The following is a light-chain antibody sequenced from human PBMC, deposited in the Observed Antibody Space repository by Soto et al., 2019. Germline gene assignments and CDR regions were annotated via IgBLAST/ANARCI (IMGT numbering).Light chain of an antibody. V-gene: IGLV2-8*01. Sequence: QSALTQPPSASGSPGQSVTISCTGTSSDVGGYNYVSWYQQHPGKAPKLMIYEVSKRPSGVPDRFSGSKSGNTASLTVSGLQAEDEADYYCSSYAGSNNNYVFGTGTKGTVL. J-gene: IGLJ1*01. CDR2: EVS. CDR3: SSYAGSNNNYV. CDR1: SSDVGGYNY.